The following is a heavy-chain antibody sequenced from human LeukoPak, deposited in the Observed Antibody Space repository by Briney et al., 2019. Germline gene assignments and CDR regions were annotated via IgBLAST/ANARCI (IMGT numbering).Heavy chain of an antibody. CDR1: GFTFSSYG. J-gene: IGHJ4*02. D-gene: IGHD6-13*01. V-gene: IGHV3-30*02. Sequence: PGGSLRLSCAASGFTFSSYGMHWVRQAPGKGLEWVAFIRYDGSSQRYTDSVEGRFTISRDNSKNTVYLQMNSLRAEDTAVYYCAKRRDVAAGGSGAFDYWGQGALVTVSS. CDR2: IRYDGSSQ. CDR3: AKRRDVAAGGSGAFDY.